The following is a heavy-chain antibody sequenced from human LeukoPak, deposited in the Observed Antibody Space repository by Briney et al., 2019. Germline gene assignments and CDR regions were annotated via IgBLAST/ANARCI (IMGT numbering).Heavy chain of an antibody. CDR2: IYCSGGS. Sequence: SETLSLTCTVSGCSISSYYWSWIRQPPGKGLEWIGYIYCSGGSNYNASLKRRVSRSANTSMNQFYLKQRSVTTADTAVYYCARHSPVYYDFDYWGQGTLVTVSS. CDR1: GCSISSYY. D-gene: IGHD3-10*01. CDR3: ARHSPVYYDFDY. J-gene: IGHJ4*02. V-gene: IGHV4-59*08.